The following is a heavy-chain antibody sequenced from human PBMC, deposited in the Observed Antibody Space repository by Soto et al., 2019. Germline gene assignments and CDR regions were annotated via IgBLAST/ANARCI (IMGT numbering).Heavy chain of an antibody. Sequence: TLTLTGTVSGECITSNRYLGAGVRQPPGKGLEWIGSIYYSGTTYINPSLKSRVTISVDRSKNQFSLKLSSVTAADTAVYYCARHFSVDYFDYWGQGALVTVSS. V-gene: IGHV4-39*01. CDR2: IYYSGTT. CDR1: GECITSNRYL. CDR3: ARHFSVDYFDY. J-gene: IGHJ4*02.